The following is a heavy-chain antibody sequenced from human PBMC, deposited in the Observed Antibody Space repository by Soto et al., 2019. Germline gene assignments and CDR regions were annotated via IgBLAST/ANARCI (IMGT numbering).Heavy chain of an antibody. Sequence: QVQLQQWGAGLLRPSETLSLTCAVSGGSFNDYYWIWIRQPPGKGLGWLGDIRDSGRTNYNPSLKSRVAISVDTSTKQFSLKRTSVTAADTAVYYCARGGAYINYPARWGQGTLVTVSS. V-gene: IGHV4-34*01. CDR1: GGSFNDYY. CDR3: ARGGAYINYPAR. CDR2: IRDSGRT. J-gene: IGHJ4*02. D-gene: IGHD4-4*01.